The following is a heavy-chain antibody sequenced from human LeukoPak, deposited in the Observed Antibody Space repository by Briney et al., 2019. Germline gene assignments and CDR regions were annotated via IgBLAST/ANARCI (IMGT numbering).Heavy chain of an antibody. CDR3: AKDYSGWYGGDY. V-gene: IGHV3-23*01. CDR1: GFTFSSYA. D-gene: IGHD6-19*01. J-gene: IGHJ4*02. Sequence: GGSLRLSCAASGFTFSSYAMSWVRQAPGKGLEWVSAISGSGGSTYYADSVKGRFTISRDNSKNTLYLQMNSQRAEDTAVYYCAKDYSGWYGGDYWGQGTLVTVSS. CDR2: ISGSGGST.